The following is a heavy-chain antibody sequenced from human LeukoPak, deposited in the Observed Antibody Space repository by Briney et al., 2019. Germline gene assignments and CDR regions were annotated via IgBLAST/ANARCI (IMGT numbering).Heavy chain of an antibody. CDR2: ISGSGGST. D-gene: IGHD5-18*01. Sequence: GGSLRLSCAASGFTFNNYGMSWVRQAPGKGLEWASAISGSGGSTYYGDSVKGRFTISRDNSKNTLYLQMNSLRAEDTAVYYCAAVDVDTAFPWGQGTLVTVSS. V-gene: IGHV3-23*01. CDR3: AAVDVDTAFP. J-gene: IGHJ5*02. CDR1: GFTFNNYG.